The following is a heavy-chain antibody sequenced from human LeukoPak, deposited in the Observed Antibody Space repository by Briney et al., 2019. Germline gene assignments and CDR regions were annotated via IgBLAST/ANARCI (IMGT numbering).Heavy chain of an antibody. CDR3: AKSNGYALVDI. J-gene: IGHJ3*02. Sequence: SETLSLTCTVSGGSISTSNYYWGWIRQPPGKGLEWIGNIFYSGSTYYSPSLRSRVTTSLDTSRNQFSLKLNSVTAADTAVYYCAKSNGYALVDIWGQGTMVTVSS. CDR2: IFYSGST. D-gene: IGHD3-16*01. V-gene: IGHV4-39*07. CDR1: GGSISTSNYY.